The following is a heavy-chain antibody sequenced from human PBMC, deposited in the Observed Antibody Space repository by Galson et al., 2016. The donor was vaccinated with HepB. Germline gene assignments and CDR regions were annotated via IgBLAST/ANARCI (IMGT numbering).Heavy chain of an antibody. CDR2: ISSSTSYI. CDR1: GVTFSNYN. CDR3: VYCYGSGSYYKRDY. V-gene: IGHV3-21*01. Sequence: SLRLSCAASGVTFSNYNMNWVRQAPGKGLEWVSSISSSTSYIYYADSVKGRFTISRDSAKNSLYLQMNSLRAEDTAVYYCVYCYGSGSYYKRDYWGQGTLVTVSS. D-gene: IGHD3-10*01. J-gene: IGHJ4*02.